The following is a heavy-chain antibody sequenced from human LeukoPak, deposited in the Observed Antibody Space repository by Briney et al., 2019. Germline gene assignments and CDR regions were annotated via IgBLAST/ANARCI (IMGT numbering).Heavy chain of an antibody. V-gene: IGHV4-39*01. CDR2: IYYSGST. CDR1: GGSISSGTYY. CDR3: ARHVGNSGSGSYLTYFDY. D-gene: IGHD3-10*01. Sequence: SETLSLTCIVSGGSISSGTYYWGWIRQPPGKGLEWIGSIYYSGSTYYNPSLKSRVTISVDTSKNQFSLKLSSVTAADTAVYYCARHVGNSGSGSYLTYFDYWGQGTLVTVSS. J-gene: IGHJ4*02.